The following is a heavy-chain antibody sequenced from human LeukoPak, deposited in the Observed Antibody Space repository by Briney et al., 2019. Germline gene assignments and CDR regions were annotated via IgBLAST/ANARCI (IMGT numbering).Heavy chain of an antibody. V-gene: IGHV3-74*01. CDR1: GFTFSSYW. CDR2: INSDGSST. D-gene: IGHD3-10*01. J-gene: IGHJ2*01. Sequence: PGGSLRLSCAASGFTFSSYWMHWVRQAPGKGLVWVSRINSDGSSTSYADSVKGRFTTSRDNAKNTLYLQMNSLRAEDTAVYYCARVVSYYGSSYRLLDLWGRGTLVTVSS. CDR3: ARVVSYYGSSYRLLDL.